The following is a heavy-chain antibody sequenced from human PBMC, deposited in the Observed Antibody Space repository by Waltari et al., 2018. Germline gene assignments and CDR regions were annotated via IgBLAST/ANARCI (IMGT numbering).Heavy chain of an antibody. CDR2: IYHSGST. CDR3: ATPRDYYDSSGYDY. V-gene: IGHV4-38-2*01. D-gene: IGHD3-22*01. CDR1: GYSISSGYY. Sequence: QVQLQESGPGLVKPSETLSLTCAVSGYSISSGYYWGWIRQPPGKGLEWIGSIYHSGSTYSNPSCKSRVTISVDTSKNQFSLKLSSVTAADTAVYYCATPRDYYDSSGYDYWGQGTLVTVSS. J-gene: IGHJ4*02.